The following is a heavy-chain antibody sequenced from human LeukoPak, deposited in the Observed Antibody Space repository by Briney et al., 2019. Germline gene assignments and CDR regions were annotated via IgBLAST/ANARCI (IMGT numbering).Heavy chain of an antibody. CDR3: ARDRGRYYDSRGFYWGYYFDS. CDR1: GFTFSSCA. J-gene: IGHJ4*02. CDR2: ISDGGSRT. D-gene: IGHD3-22*01. V-gene: IGHV3-23*01. Sequence: GGSLRLSCAGSGFTFSSCALSWVRQAPGKGLEWVSTISDGGSRTYYADSVKGRFTISRDNSKDTLYLQMSSVRVDDTAVYYCARDRGRYYDSRGFYWGYYFDSWGQGILVTVST.